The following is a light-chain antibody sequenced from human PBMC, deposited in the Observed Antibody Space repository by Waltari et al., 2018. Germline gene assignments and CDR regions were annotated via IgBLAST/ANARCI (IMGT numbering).Light chain of an antibody. V-gene: IGLV2-23*02. J-gene: IGLJ2*01. Sequence: QSALTQPASVSGSPGQSITISCTGTSSNVGGYTLFSWYLQHPAQAPQLIIYDVNKRPSGITHRFSGAKSRNTASLTISGLQADDESDYYCCSYAGDSTLIFGGGTKLTVL. CDR1: SSNVGGYTL. CDR3: CSYAGDSTLI. CDR2: DVN.